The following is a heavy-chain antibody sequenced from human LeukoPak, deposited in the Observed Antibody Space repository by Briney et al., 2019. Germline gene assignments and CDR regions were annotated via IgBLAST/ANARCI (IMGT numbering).Heavy chain of an antibody. V-gene: IGHV5-51*01. CDR1: GYIFTNYW. CDR3: ARRSYYDSGGYYYDF. Sequence: GESLKISCKGSGYIFTNYWIAWVRQMPGKGLEWMGIIYPGDSDTRYSPSFQGQVTISADKSISTAHLQWSSLKASDTAMYYCARRSYYDSGGYYYDFWGQGTLVTVSS. D-gene: IGHD3-22*01. CDR2: IYPGDSDT. J-gene: IGHJ4*02.